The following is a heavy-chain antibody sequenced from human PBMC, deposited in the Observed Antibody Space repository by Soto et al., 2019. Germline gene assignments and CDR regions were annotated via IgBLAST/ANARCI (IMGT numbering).Heavy chain of an antibody. CDR1: GYTFTSYG. Sequence: GASVKVSCKASGYTFTSYGISWVRQAPGQGLEWMGWISAYNGNTNYAQKLQGRVTMTTDTSTSTAYMELRSLRSDDTAVYYCARGVGGFWSGYYGRYYYYGMDVWGQGTTVTVSS. D-gene: IGHD3-3*01. CDR2: ISAYNGNT. CDR3: ARGVGGFWSGYYGRYYYYGMDV. J-gene: IGHJ6*02. V-gene: IGHV1-18*01.